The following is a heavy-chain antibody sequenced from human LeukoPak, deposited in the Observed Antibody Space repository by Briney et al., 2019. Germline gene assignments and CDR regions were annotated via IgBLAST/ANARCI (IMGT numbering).Heavy chain of an antibody. J-gene: IGHJ6*02. CDR1: GGSFSGYY. CDR2: VYYSGGA. D-gene: IGHD5-18*01. Sequence: SETLSLTSAHSGGSFSGYYRRWVRHPPGEGPEWRGRVYYSGGAYYNPSLRRRDTISVETSKNQYSLILSSVTAADTAVYYCARHRASAVQLWLSPYYYYGMDVWGQGTTVTVSS. CDR3: ARHRASAVQLWLSPYYYYGMDV. V-gene: IGHV4-34*01.